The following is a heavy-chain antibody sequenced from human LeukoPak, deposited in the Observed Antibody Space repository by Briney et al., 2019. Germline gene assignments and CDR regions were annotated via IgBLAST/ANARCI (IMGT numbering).Heavy chain of an antibody. V-gene: IGHV3-7*03. CDR1: GFTFNNYW. J-gene: IGHJ4*02. D-gene: IGHD2-2*01. Sequence: GGSLRLSCVVSGFTFNNYWMAWVRQAPGKGLEWVANIKEDGSEKYYVDSVKGRFTTSRDNAENSLYLQMNSLRTDDTAVYYCARGYCSGDNCYAGPNFDFWGQGTLVTVSS. CDR3: ARGYCSGDNCYAGPNFDF. CDR2: IKEDGSEK.